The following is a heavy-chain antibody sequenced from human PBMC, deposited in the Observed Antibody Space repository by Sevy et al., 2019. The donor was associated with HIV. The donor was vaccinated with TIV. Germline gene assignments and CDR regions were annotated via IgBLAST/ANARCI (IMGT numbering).Heavy chain of an antibody. Sequence: ASVKVSCKASGGTFSSYAISWVRQAPGQGLEWTGGIIPIFGTANYAQKFQGRVTITADESTSTAYMELSSLRSEDTAVYYCAREGVGYCSSTSCRGLSWFDPWGQGTLVTVSS. CDR2: IIPIFGTA. D-gene: IGHD2-2*01. CDR1: GGTFSSYA. CDR3: AREGVGYCSSTSCRGLSWFDP. V-gene: IGHV1-69*13. J-gene: IGHJ5*02.